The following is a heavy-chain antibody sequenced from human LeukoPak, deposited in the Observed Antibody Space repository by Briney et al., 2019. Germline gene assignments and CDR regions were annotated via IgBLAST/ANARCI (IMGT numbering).Heavy chain of an antibody. Sequence: GGSLRLSCAASGFTFSNYWMTWFRQTPGKGLEWVANIKQDGSEKYYVDSVKGRFTISRDNAKNSLYLQMNSLRAEDTAVYYCASLGDSSGYHWGGDAFDIWGQGTMVTVSS. CDR1: GFTFSNYW. J-gene: IGHJ3*02. V-gene: IGHV3-7*01. CDR2: IKQDGSEK. D-gene: IGHD3-22*01. CDR3: ASLGDSSGYHWGGDAFDI.